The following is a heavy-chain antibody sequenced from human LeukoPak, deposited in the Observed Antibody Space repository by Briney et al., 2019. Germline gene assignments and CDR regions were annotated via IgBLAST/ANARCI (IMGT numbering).Heavy chain of an antibody. CDR3: VRDLGGRSGH. Sequence: GGSLRLSCAASGFTFSSYGMHWVRQAPGKGLEWVADIWYDGSNKYYADSVKGRFTISRDNSKNTLYLQMNSLRAEDTAVYYCVRDLGGRSGHWGQGTLVTVSS. D-gene: IGHD1-26*01. V-gene: IGHV3-33*01. CDR1: GFTFSSYG. CDR2: IWYDGSNK. J-gene: IGHJ4*02.